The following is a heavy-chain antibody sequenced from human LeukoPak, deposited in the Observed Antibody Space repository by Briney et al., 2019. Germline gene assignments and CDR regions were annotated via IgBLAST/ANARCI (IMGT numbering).Heavy chain of an antibody. J-gene: IGHJ4*02. V-gene: IGHV3-15*01. D-gene: IGHD5-24*01. CDR3: TTDSPYFPRWLQNYFDY. CDR2: IKSNADGGTT. CDR1: GFAFSNAW. Sequence: KPGGSRRLSCAASGFAFSNAWMSCVRQAPGNGLESVGPIKSNADGGTTDYGSSVKGRFTISRDDSKNTLYLQMTSLKTEDTAVYYCTTDSPYFPRWLQNYFDYWGQGTLVTVSS.